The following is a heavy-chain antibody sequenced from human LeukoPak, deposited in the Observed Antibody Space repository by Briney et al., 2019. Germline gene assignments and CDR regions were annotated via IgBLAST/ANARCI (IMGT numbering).Heavy chain of an antibody. CDR1: GDSISSGDYY. J-gene: IGHJ5*02. CDR3: ARGRSSGYYYGRTWFDP. V-gene: IGHV4-61*02. CDR2: ISSSGST. Sequence: PSETLSLTCTVSGDSISSGDYYWSWIRQPAGKGLEWIGRISSSGSTNCNPSLKSRVTISLDTSKNQFSLKLSSVTAADTAVYYCARGRSSGYYYGRTWFDPWGQGTLVTVSS. D-gene: IGHD3-22*01.